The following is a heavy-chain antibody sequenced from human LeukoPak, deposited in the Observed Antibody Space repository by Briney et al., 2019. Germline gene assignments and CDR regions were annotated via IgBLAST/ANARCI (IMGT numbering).Heavy chain of an antibody. D-gene: IGHD2-2*01. CDR1: GGSISGYY. Sequence: PSETLSLTCTVSGGSISGYYWSWIRQPPGKGLEWIGYIYYSGSTNYNPSLKSRVTISVDTSKNQFSLKLTSVTAADAAVYYCARDIPRYCSSASCSVEGGGHNWFDPWGQGTLVTVSS. J-gene: IGHJ5*02. V-gene: IGHV4-59*01. CDR2: IYYSGST. CDR3: ARDIPRYCSSASCSVEGGGHNWFDP.